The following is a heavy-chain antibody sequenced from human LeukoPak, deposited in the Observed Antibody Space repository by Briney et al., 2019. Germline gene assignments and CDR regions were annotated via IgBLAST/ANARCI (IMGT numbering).Heavy chain of an antibody. D-gene: IGHD3-22*01. CDR3: AKAVNYYDSSGYHDAFDI. CDR1: GFTFDDYA. J-gene: IGHJ3*02. Sequence: GRSLRLSCAASGFTFDDYAMHWVRQAPGKGLEWVSGISWNSGSIGYADSVKGRFTISRDNAKNSLYLQMNSLSAEDTALYYCAKAVNYYDSSGYHDAFDIWGQGTMVTVSS. CDR2: ISWNSGSI. V-gene: IGHV3-9*01.